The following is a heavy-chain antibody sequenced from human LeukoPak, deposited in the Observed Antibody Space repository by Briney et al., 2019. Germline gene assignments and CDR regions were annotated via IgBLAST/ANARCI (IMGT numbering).Heavy chain of an antibody. D-gene: IGHD3-10*01. J-gene: IGHJ4*02. V-gene: IGHV1-2*02. CDR1: GYTFTGYY. Sequence: ASVKVSCKASGYTFTGYYMHWVRQAPGQGLEWMGWINPNSGGTNYAQKFQGRVTVTRDSSINTVYMELSSLTSDDTAIYYCARDGYYDSGSSDYWGQGTLVAVTS. CDR2: INPNSGGT. CDR3: ARDGYYDSGSSDY.